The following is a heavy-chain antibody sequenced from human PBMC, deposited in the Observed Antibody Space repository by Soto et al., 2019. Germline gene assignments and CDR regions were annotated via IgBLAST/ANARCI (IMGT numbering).Heavy chain of an antibody. Sequence: EVQLLESGGGLVQPGGSLGLTCAASGFIFSTSVINWVRQAPGKGLEWVSVISGSGDYTYYADSVKGRFTISRDNSKNTVYLQMNSLTGEESALYYCAKGPTQYTSGGRATPEGYGMDVWGQGTTVTVSS. J-gene: IGHJ6*02. V-gene: IGHV3-23*01. CDR2: ISGSGDYT. CDR1: GFIFSTSV. D-gene: IGHD6-19*01. CDR3: AKGPTQYTSGGRATPEGYGMDV.